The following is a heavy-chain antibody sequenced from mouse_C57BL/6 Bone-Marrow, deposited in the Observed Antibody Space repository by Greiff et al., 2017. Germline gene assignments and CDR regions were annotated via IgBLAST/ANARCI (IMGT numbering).Heavy chain of an antibody. Sequence: VQLQESGAELVRPGTSVKVSCKASGYAFTNYLIEWVKQRPGQGLEWIGVINPGSGGTNYNEKFKGKATLTADKSSSTAYMQLSSLTSEDSAVYFCARSRLLRLDYWGQGTTRTVSS. CDR1: GYAFTNYL. CDR2: INPGSGGT. D-gene: IGHD2-3*01. V-gene: IGHV1-54*01. CDR3: ARSRLLRLDY. J-gene: IGHJ2*01.